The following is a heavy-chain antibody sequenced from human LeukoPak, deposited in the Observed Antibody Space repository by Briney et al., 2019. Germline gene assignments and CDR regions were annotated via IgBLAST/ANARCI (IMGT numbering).Heavy chain of an antibody. Sequence: SETLSLTCTVSGGSISNYYWSWIRQPAGKGLECIGHIYTSGSTNYNPSLKSRVTMSVDTSKNQFSLKLSSVTAADTAIYYCARDFSSSSTVYYYYYMDVWGKGTTVTVSS. CDR2: IYTSGST. CDR3: ARDFSSSSTVYYYYYMDV. J-gene: IGHJ6*03. D-gene: IGHD6-6*01. V-gene: IGHV4-4*07. CDR1: GGSISNYY.